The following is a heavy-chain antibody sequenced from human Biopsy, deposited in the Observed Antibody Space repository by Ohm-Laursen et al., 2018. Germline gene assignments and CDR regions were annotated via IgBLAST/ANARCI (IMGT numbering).Heavy chain of an antibody. CDR2: INSDGSST. D-gene: IGHD7-27*01. CDR3: AKDLRNNNWGVEN. V-gene: IGHV3-74*01. Sequence: GSLRLSCAASEFIFSRFWMYWVRQAPGKGLVWVSRINSDGSSTNYADAVKGRFTISRDNAKNTVFLQMNSLRAEDTAVFYCAKDLRNNNWGVENWGQGTLVTVSS. J-gene: IGHJ4*02. CDR1: EFIFSRFW.